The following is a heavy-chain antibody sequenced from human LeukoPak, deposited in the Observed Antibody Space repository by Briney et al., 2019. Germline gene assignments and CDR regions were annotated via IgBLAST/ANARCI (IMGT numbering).Heavy chain of an antibody. CDR1: GYTFTSNY. Sequence: ASVKVSCKAFGYTFTSNYMHWVRQAPGQGPEWMGVISPSGGSTTYAQKFQGRVTLTRDMSTSTDYLELSSLKSKDTAVYYCAKDNSVRDEAWWFNPWGQGTLVTVSS. J-gene: IGHJ5*02. V-gene: IGHV1-46*01. CDR3: AKDNSVRDEAWWFNP. CDR2: ISPSGGST. D-gene: IGHD5-24*01.